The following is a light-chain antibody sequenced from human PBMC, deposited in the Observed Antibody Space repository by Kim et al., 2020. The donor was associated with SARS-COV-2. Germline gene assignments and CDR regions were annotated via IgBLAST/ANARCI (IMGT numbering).Light chain of an antibody. CDR1: KLGDKY. V-gene: IGLV3-1*01. CDR2: QDT. CDR3: QAWDSSTVV. Sequence: SYELTQPPSVSVSPGQTASFTCSGDKLGDKYTSWYQQRPGQSPVLVIYQDTKRPSGIPERFSGSNSGNTATLTISEAQAMDEADYYCQAWDSSTVVFGGGTQLTV. J-gene: IGLJ3*02.